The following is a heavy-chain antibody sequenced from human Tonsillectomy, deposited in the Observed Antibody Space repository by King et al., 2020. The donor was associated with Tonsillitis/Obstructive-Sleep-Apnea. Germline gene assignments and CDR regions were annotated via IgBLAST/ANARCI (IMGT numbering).Heavy chain of an antibody. Sequence: QLVQSGGEVKTPVASVKFSCKSSGYSFPNYGISCVRQAPGQGLEWMGWISTYSGNTDYAHKFQGRVTMTTDTPTTTAYMELRSLRSDDTAVYFCVRDHDGGNSVDYWGQGTLVTVSS. CDR3: VRDHDGGNSVDY. V-gene: IGHV1-18*01. D-gene: IGHD4-23*01. CDR1: GYSFPNYG. J-gene: IGHJ4*02. CDR2: ISTYSGNT.